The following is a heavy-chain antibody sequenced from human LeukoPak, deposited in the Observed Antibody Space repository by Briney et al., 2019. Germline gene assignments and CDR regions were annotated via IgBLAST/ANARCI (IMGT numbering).Heavy chain of an antibody. CDR1: GFTFSTYW. CDR3: ARSETATPKTPIDY. D-gene: IGHD5-18*01. CDR2: IKQDGSHK. J-gene: IGHJ4*02. V-gene: IGHV3-7*01. Sequence: SGGSLRLSCAASGFTFSTYWMYWVRQAPGKGLEWVANIKQDGSHKYYVDSVMGRFTISRDNAKNSLYLQMNSLRVEDTAVYYCARSETATPKTPIDYWGQGTLVTVSS.